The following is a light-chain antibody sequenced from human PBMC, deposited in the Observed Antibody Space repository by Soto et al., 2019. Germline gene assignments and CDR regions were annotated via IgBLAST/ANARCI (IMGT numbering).Light chain of an antibody. V-gene: IGLV2-14*01. J-gene: IGLJ1*01. Sequence: QSALTQPASVTGSPGQSITISCTGTSSDVGGYNYVSWYQQHPGKAPKLLIYEVSYRPSGVSNRFSGAKSGNTASLTISGLQAEDEADYYCSSYTTTNTYVFGTGTMLTVL. CDR3: SSYTTTNTYV. CDR2: EVS. CDR1: SSDVGGYNY.